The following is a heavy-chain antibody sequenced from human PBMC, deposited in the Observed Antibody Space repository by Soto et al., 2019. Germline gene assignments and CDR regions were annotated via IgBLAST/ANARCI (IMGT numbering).Heavy chain of an antibody. CDR1: SRSVRGSY. J-gene: IGHJ6*02. CDR3: ARGMRYHYESGDHYLYSYALDV. V-gene: IGHV4-34*01. CDR2: TDDGGSP. Sequence: PSETLSLTCVLSSRSVRGSYSGNRMRQPPGKGLDWIGETDDGGSPNYKPSLKGRRAISVDTYKNQVPLTLTSVTAADPAVYYCARGMRYHYESGDHYLYSYALDVWGPGTTLTVSS. D-gene: IGHD3-22*01.